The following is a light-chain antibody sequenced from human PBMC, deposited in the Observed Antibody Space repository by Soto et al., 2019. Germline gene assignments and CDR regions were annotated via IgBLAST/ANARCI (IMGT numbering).Light chain of an antibody. CDR2: DVA. J-gene: IGLJ1*01. CDR1: SSDVGRYNF. Sequence: QSALTQPASVSGSPGQSIPISCTGTSSDVGRYNFVSWYQQRPGKAPKLIIYDVANRPSGISNRFSGSKSGNTASLTISGLQAEDEADYYCSSYTGSTSLVYVFGTGTKVTVL. CDR3: SSYTGSTSLVYV. V-gene: IGLV2-14*03.